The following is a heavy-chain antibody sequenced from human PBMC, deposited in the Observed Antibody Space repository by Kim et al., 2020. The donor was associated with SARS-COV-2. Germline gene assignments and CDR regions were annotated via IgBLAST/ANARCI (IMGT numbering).Heavy chain of an antibody. J-gene: IGHJ6*02. Sequence: SETLSLTCTVSGGSISSYYWSWIRQPPGKGLEWIGYIYYSGSTNYNPSLKSRVTISVDTSKNQFSLKLSSVTAADTAVYYCARGVDSSSWNYYYYYYGMDVWGQGTTVTVSS. CDR1: GGSISSYY. CDR3: ARGVDSSSWNYYYYYYGMDV. CDR2: IYYSGST. V-gene: IGHV4-59*13. D-gene: IGHD6-13*01.